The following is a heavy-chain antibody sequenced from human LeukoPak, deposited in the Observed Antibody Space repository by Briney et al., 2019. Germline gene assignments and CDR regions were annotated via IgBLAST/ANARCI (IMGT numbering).Heavy chain of an antibody. CDR3: ARGEKRWLPTKSGGFDY. V-gene: IGHV4-59*12. Sequence: SETLSLTCTISGGSFSTYFWSWIRQPPGKGLEWIGYISYSGSTNYNPSLKSRVTISVDTSKNQFSLKLSSVTAADTAVYYCARGEKRWLPTKSGGFDYWGQGTLVTVSS. CDR2: ISYSGST. D-gene: IGHD5-24*01. J-gene: IGHJ4*02. CDR1: GGSFSTYF.